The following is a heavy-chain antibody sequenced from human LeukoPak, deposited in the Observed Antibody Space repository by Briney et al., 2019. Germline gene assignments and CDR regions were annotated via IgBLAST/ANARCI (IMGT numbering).Heavy chain of an antibody. V-gene: IGHV4-59*01. CDR1: GGSISSYY. CDR2: IYYSGST. J-gene: IGHJ3*02. D-gene: IGHD3-10*01. Sequence: SETLSLTCTVSGGSISSYYWSWIRQPPGKGLEWIGYIYYSGSTNYNPSLKSRVTISVDTSKNQFSLKLSSVTAADTAVYYCARGDLLLWFGELLLGAFDIWGQGTMVTVSS. CDR3: ARGDLLLWFGELLLGAFDI.